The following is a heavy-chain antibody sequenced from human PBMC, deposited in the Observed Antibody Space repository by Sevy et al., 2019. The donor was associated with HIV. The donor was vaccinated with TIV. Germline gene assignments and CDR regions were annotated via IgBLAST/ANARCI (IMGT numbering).Heavy chain of an antibody. CDR2: IRYDGSNK. CDR3: AKARSDFWSGYHYFDS. J-gene: IGHJ4*02. V-gene: IGHV3-30*02. Sequence: GGSLRLSCAASGFTFSSYGMHWVRQAPGKGLEWVAFIRYDGSNKYYADSVKGRFTISRDNSKNTLYLQMISLRAEDTAVYYCAKARSDFWSGYHYFDSWGQGTLVTVSS. CDR1: GFTFSSYG. D-gene: IGHD3-3*01.